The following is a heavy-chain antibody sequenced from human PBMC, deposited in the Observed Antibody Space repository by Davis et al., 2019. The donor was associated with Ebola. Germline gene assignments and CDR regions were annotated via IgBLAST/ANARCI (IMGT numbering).Heavy chain of an antibody. CDR3: ARDRSVLVGAMPSNWYFDL. CDR2: INTNTGNP. D-gene: IGHD1-26*01. Sequence: ASVKVSCKASGYTFTSYAMNWVRQAPGQGLEWMGWINTNTGNPTYAQGFTGRFVFSLDTSVSTAYLQISSLKAEDTAVYYCARDRSVLVGAMPSNWYFDLWGRGTLVTVSS. V-gene: IGHV7-4-1*02. J-gene: IGHJ2*01. CDR1: GYTFTSYA.